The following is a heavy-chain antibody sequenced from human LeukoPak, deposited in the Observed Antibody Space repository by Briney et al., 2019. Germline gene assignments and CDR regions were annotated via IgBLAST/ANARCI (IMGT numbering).Heavy chain of an antibody. CDR2: IYTSGST. Sequence: SETLSLTCTVSGGSISSYYWSWIRQPAGKGLEWIGRIYTSGSTNYNPSLKSRVTMSVDTSKNQFSLKLSSVTAADTAVYYCARVDVGGSYPYYYYYYYMDVWGKGTTVTISS. D-gene: IGHD1-26*01. V-gene: IGHV4-4*07. J-gene: IGHJ6*03. CDR3: ARVDVGGSYPYYYYYYYMDV. CDR1: GGSISSYY.